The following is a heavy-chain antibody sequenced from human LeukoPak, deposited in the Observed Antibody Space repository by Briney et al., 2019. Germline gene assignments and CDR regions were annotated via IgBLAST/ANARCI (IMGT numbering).Heavy chain of an antibody. CDR1: GGSISSGSYY. CDR2: IYSRGST. J-gene: IGHJ4*02. CDR3: ARDDDISADY. V-gene: IGHV4-61*02. D-gene: IGHD1-1*01. Sequence: PSETLSLTCTVSGGSISSGSYYWNWIRQPAGKGLEWIGRIYSRGSTNYNPSLKSRVTISVDTSKNQFSLKLSSVTAADTAVYYCARDDDISADYWGQGTLVTVSS.